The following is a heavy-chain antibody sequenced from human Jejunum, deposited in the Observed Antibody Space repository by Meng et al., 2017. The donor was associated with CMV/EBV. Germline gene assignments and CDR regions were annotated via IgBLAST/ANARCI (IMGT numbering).Heavy chain of an antibody. CDR1: GFTFSDYY. CDR3: ARDSGDHGRVRFGY. J-gene: IGHJ4*02. V-gene: IGHV3-11*01. Sequence: SGFTFSDYYMSWIRQAPGKGLEWVSYISSSGSTIYYADSVKGRFTISRDNAKNSLYLQMNSLRAEDTAVYYCARDSGDHGRVRFGYWGQGTLVTVSS. D-gene: IGHD2-15*01. CDR2: ISSSGSTI.